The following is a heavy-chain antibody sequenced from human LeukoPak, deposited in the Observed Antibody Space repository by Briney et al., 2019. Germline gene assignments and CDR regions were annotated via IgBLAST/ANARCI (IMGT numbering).Heavy chain of an antibody. CDR2: ISGSGGST. D-gene: IGHD7-27*01. CDR1: GFTFSSYA. V-gene: IGHV3-23*01. Sequence: AGGSLRLSRAASGFTFSSYAMSWVRQAPGKGLEWVSAISGSGGSTYYADSVKGRFTISRDNSKNTLYLQMNSLRAEDTAVYYCAKSPSSLGRPDYWGQGTLVTVSS. CDR3: AKSPSSLGRPDY. J-gene: IGHJ4*02.